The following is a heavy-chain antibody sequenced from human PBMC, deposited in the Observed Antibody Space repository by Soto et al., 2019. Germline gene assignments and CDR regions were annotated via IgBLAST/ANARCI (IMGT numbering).Heavy chain of an antibody. CDR2: ITDSGSRT. V-gene: IGHV3-23*01. D-gene: IGHD2-15*01. Sequence: GGSLRLSCAASGFSFSSYAMNWVRQAPGKGLEWVSSITDSGSRTYYADSVKGRFTIFRDNSKDTLYLQMNSLRGEDAAVYYWARLPAAVMDVWGKATTLTVSS. J-gene: IGHJ6*03. CDR3: ARLPAAVMDV. CDR1: GFSFSSYA.